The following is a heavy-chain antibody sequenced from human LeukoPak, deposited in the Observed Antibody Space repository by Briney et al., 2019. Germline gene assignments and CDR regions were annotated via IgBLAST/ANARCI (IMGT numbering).Heavy chain of an antibody. J-gene: IGHJ6*03. CDR3: AKGGGYEAQYYYYHLDV. D-gene: IGHD5-12*01. V-gene: IGHV3-30*02. CDR1: GFTFISYG. Sequence: GSLRLSCAASGFTFISYGMHWVRQAPGKGLEWVAFIRYDGSNKYYADSVKGRFTISRDNSKNTLYLQMKSLRAEDTAVYYCAKGGGYEAQYYYYHLDVWGKGTTVTISS. CDR2: IRYDGSNK.